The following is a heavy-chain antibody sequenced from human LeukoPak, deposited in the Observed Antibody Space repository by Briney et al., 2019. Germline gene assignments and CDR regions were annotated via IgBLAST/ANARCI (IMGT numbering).Heavy chain of an antibody. CDR1: GFTFSSYS. J-gene: IGHJ4*02. V-gene: IGHV3-48*01. CDR2: ISSSSSTI. Sequence: SGGSLRLSCAASGFTFSSYSMNWVRQAPGKGLEWVSYISSSSSTIYYADSVKGRFTISRGNAKNSLYLQMDSLRAEDTAVYYCARDGGDYGDYFFDYWGQGTLVTVSS. CDR3: ARDGGDYGDYFFDY. D-gene: IGHD4-17*01.